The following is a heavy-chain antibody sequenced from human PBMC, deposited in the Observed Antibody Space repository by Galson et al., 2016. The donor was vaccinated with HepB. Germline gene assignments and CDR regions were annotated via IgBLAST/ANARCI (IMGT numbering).Heavy chain of an antibody. J-gene: IGHJ4*02. V-gene: IGHV3-74*01. CDR2: ITYDASGT. Sequence: SLRLSCAASGFTFSSNWMHWVRQAPGKGLMWVSRITYDASGTSYADSVKGRFTISRDNAKNSLYLQMSSLRPEDTAVYYCALGQGFLADSWGQGTLVTVSS. CDR1: GFTFSSNW. CDR3: ALGQGFLADS.